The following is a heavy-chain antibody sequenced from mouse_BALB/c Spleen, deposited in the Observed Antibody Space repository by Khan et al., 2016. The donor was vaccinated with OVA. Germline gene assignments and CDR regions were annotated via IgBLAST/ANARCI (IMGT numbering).Heavy chain of an antibody. D-gene: IGHD2-14*01. CDR3: LREAYRYDEYFFDY. Sequence: EVELVESGGDLVKPGGSLKISCAVSGFTFSSYVMSWVRQTPEKRLEWVASISSGGTPAYPDSLKARFTIYRDNARNIVYLQMNSLRSEDTVMYYCLREAYRYDEYFFDYWGQGTTLTVSS. CDR1: GFTFSSYV. J-gene: IGHJ2*01. V-gene: IGHV5-6-5*01. CDR2: ISSGGTP.